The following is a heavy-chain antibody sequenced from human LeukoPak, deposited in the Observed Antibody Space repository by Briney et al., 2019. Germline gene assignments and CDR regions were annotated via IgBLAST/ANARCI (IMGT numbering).Heavy chain of an antibody. V-gene: IGHV4-61*08. D-gene: IGHD5-12*01. CDR2: IYYSGST. CDR1: GGSISSGGYS. J-gene: IGHJ4*02. Sequence: SETLSLTCAVSGGSISSGGYSWSWIRQPPGKGLEWIGHIYYSGSTNYNPSLKRRVTISVDRSKNQFFLRLNSMTAADTAIYHCARGSIVATIPTDWGQGTRVTVSS. CDR3: ARGSIVATIPTD.